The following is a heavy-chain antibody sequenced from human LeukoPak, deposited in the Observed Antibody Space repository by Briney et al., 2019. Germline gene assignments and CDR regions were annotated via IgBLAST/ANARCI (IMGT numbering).Heavy chain of an antibody. Sequence: GSLRLTCAASGFTFSSYWMHWVRQAPGKGLVWVSRINSDGSSTSYADPVKGRFTISRDNSKNTLYLQMNSLRAEDTAVYYCARGGPWVVWGSYRPLTPFDYWGQGTLVTVSS. V-gene: IGHV3-74*01. D-gene: IGHD3-16*02. CDR1: GFTFSSYW. CDR3: ARGGPWVVWGSYRPLTPFDY. CDR2: INSDGSST. J-gene: IGHJ4*02.